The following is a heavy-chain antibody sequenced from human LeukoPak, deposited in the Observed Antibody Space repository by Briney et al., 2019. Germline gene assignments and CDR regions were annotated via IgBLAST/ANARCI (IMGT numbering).Heavy chain of an antibody. J-gene: IGHJ3*02. Sequence: ASVKVSCKASGYTFTSYGISWVRQAPGQGLEWMGWISAYNGNTNYAQKLQGRVTMTTDTSTSTAYMELRSLRSDDTAVYYCARESRGGYSYGCSGRGSSLCAFDIWGQGTMVTVSS. CDR1: GYTFTSYG. V-gene: IGHV1-18*01. CDR3: ARESRGGYSYGCSGRGSSLCAFDI. D-gene: IGHD5-18*01. CDR2: ISAYNGNT.